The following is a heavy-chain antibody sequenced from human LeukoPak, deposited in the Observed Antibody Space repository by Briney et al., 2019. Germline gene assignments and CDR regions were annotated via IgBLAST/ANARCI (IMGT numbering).Heavy chain of an antibody. V-gene: IGHV1-69*04. CDR3: ARDQADSSGYLFDY. CDR2: IIPILGIA. J-gene: IGHJ4*02. Sequence: SVKVSCKASGGTFSSYTISWVRHAPGQGLEWMGRIIPILGIANYAQKLQGRVTITADKSTSTAYMELSSLRSEDTAVYYCARDQADSSGYLFDYWGQGTLVTVSS. D-gene: IGHD3-22*01. CDR1: GGTFSSYT.